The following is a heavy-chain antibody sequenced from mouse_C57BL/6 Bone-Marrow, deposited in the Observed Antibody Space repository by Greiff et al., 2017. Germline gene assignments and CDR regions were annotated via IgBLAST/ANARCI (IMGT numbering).Heavy chain of an antibody. Sequence: VQLQQPGAELVKPGASVKLSCKASGYTFTSYWMHWVKQRPGRGLEWIGRIDPNSGGTKNNEKFKSKATLTVDKPASTASMQLSSLTSEDSAVYYCARWGYYGNDEAWFAYWGQGTLVTVSA. D-gene: IGHD2-2*01. V-gene: IGHV1-72*01. CDR3: ARWGYYGNDEAWFAY. CDR1: GYTFTSYW. CDR2: IDPNSGGT. J-gene: IGHJ3*01.